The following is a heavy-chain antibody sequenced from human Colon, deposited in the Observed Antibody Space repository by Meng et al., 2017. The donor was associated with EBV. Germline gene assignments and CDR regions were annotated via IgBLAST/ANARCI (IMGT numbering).Heavy chain of an antibody. J-gene: IGHJ4*02. CDR3: ARDKIAVAGITGDY. CDR1: GYPFTSYD. D-gene: IGHD6-19*01. V-gene: IGHV7-4-1*02. CDR2: INTNPGNP. Sequence: QVELVQSGDELEKPGASVKGYCNASGYPFTSYDMNWVRPAPGQGREWMGWINTNPGNPTYAQRFTGRFVFSLDTSVSTAYLQISSLKAEDTAVYYCARDKIAVAGITGDYWGQGTLVTVSS.